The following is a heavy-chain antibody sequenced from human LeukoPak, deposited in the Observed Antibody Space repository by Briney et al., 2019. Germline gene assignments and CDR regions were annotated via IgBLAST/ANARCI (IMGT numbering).Heavy chain of an antibody. Sequence: PSETLSLTCSVSVGSISSGDYYWRWIRQPPGKGLEWIGFIYYSGTTFYNPSLKSRVNISLDTSKSQFSLKLSTVTAADTAVYYCARRGRGGYFDYWGQGPLVTVSS. CDR3: ARRGRGGYFDY. CDR2: IYYSGTT. CDR1: VGSISSGDYY. J-gene: IGHJ4*02. V-gene: IGHV4-30-4*01. D-gene: IGHD3-16*01.